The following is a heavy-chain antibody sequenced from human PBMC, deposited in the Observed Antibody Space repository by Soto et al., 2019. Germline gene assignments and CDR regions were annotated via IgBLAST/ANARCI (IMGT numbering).Heavy chain of an antibody. CDR2: INHSGST. Sequence: SETLSLTCAVYGGSFSGYYWSWIRQPPGKGLEWIGEINHSGSTNYNPSLKSRVTISVDTSKNQFSLKLSSVTAADMAVYYCARRAMVTANFDYWGQGTLVTVSS. D-gene: IGHD5-18*01. V-gene: IGHV4-34*01. CDR1: GGSFSGYY. J-gene: IGHJ4*02. CDR3: ARRAMVTANFDY.